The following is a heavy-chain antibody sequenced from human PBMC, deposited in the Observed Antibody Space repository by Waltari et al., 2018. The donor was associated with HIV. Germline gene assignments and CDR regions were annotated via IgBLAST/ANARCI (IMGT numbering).Heavy chain of an antibody. D-gene: IGHD6-6*01. Sequence: QVQLVESGGGVVQPGTSLTLSCAVSGFTFHNFAIHWVRHSPGQGLGWLAVFWSEGVESSYADSVKGRFTISKDSSQKTLYLHLTSLRAEDTALYYCARGYSSSRWIPLYHWGRGTLVTVSS. J-gene: IGHJ4*02. CDR3: ARGYSSSRWIPLYH. V-gene: IGHV3-33*01. CDR2: FWSEGVES. CDR1: GFTFHNFA.